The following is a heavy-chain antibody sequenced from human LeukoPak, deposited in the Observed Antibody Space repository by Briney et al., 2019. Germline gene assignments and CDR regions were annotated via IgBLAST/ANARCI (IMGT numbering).Heavy chain of an antibody. CDR2: INPSGGST. Sequence: GASVKVSCKASGYTFTSYYMHWVRQAPGQGLEWMGIINPSGGSTSYAQKFQGRVTMTRDTSISTAYMELSRLRSDDTAVYYCARSEMATILFDYWGQGTLVTVSS. CDR1: GYTFTSYY. J-gene: IGHJ4*02. D-gene: IGHD5-24*01. CDR3: ARSEMATILFDY. V-gene: IGHV1-46*01.